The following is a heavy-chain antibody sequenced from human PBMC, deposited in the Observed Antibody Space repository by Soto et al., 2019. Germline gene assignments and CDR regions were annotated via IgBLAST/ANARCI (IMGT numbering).Heavy chain of an antibody. J-gene: IGHJ4*02. Sequence: PGGSLRLSCAASGFTFSTYWMSWVRQAPGKGLEWVANIKQDGSEKYYVDSVKGRFTISRDNANNSLYLQMNSLRAEDTAVYYCARDHHYGWESYFSYCGQGALVTVYS. V-gene: IGHV3-7*01. CDR1: GFTFSTYW. CDR2: IKQDGSEK. CDR3: ARDHHYGWESYFSY. D-gene: IGHD3-10*01.